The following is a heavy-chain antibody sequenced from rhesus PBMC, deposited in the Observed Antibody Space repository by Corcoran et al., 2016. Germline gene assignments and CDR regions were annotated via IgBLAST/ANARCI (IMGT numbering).Heavy chain of an antibody. CDR2: IGGNSRSS. CDR3: ARHGLAAAGSFDY. D-gene: IGHD6-31*01. J-gene: IGHJ4*01. V-gene: IGHV4-165*01. Sequence: QVQLQESGPELVKPSETLSLTCAVPGGSISSNSWSWIRQPPGKGLKWIGYIGGNSRSSNYNPSLKSRVTISTDTAKNQFSLKLSSVTAADTAVYYCARHGLAAAGSFDYWGQGVLVTVSS. CDR1: GGSISSNS.